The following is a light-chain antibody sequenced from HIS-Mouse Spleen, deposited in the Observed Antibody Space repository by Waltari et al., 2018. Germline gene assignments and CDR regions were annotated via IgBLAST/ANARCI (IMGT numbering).Light chain of an antibody. J-gene: IGLJ2*01. V-gene: IGLV2-14*03. CDR3: SSYTSSSTEV. CDR2: DVS. CDR1: SSDVGGYNY. Sequence: QSALTQPASVSGSPGQSITISCTGTSSDVGGYNYVSWYQQHQGKAPKLMIYDVSNRPSGFSNRFSGSKSGNTASLTISGLQAEDEADYYCSSYTSSSTEVFGGGTKLTVL.